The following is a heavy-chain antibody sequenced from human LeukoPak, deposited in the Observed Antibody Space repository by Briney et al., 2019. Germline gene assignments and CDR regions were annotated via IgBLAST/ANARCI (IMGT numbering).Heavy chain of an antibody. CDR2: LSSDGVST. D-gene: IGHD1-1*01. CDR1: GFTFSSSP. CDR3: VTLPKRQMTTTDY. V-gene: IGHV3-64D*09. Sequence: GGSLRLSCSASGFTFSSSPMHWVRQAPGKGLEYVSGLSSDGVSTFSADSVKARFTISRDNSKNMVYLQMSSLRAEDTAIYYYVTLPKRQMTTTDYWGQGTLVTVSS. J-gene: IGHJ4*02.